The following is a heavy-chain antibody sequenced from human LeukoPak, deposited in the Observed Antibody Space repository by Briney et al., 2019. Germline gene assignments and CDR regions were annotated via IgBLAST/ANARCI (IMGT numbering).Heavy chain of an antibody. Sequence: PGGPLRLSCAASGFTVSANYMTWVRQAPGKGLEWVSVFYSDGSTFYAASVKGRFTISRDNSKDTGYLQMNSLRAEDTAIYYCARVEGGGLPRWYWGQGTLVIVSS. V-gene: IGHV3-66*01. CDR2: FYSDGST. J-gene: IGHJ4*02. CDR1: GFTVSANY. D-gene: IGHD2-15*01. CDR3: ARVEGGGLPRWY.